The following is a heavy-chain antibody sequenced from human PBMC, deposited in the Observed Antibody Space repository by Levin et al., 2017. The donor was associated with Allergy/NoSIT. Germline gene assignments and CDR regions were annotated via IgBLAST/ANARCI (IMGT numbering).Heavy chain of an antibody. CDR3: ARQVRITAAADDYNWFDP. CDR2: MSYSGST. D-gene: IGHD6-13*01. Sequence: SETLSLTCTVSGGSVSSSFDYWGWIRQPPGKGLEWIGSMSYSGSTYYNPSLKSRVAIAVDTSKSHFSLKLGSVTAADTAVYYCARQVRITAAADDYNWFDPWGRGTLVTVSS. J-gene: IGHJ5*02. V-gene: IGHV4-39*01. CDR1: GGSVSSSFDY.